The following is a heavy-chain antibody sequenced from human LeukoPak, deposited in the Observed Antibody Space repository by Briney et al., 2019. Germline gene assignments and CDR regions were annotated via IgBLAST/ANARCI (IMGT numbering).Heavy chain of an antibody. J-gene: IGHJ4*02. CDR3: AHIRGVVTFDY. CDR2: IYWDDDK. V-gene: IGHV2-5*02. D-gene: IGHD4-23*01. Sequence: SGPTLVNPTQTLTLTCTFSGFSLSSDGVGVGWIRQPPGKALEWLALIYWDDDKRYSPSLKTKLTITKDTSKNQVVLTMTNMVPMDTATYYCAHIRGVVTFDYWGQGTLVTVSS. CDR1: GFSLSSDGVG.